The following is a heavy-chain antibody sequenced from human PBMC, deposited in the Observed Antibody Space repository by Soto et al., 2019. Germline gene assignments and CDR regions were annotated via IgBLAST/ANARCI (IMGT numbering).Heavy chain of an antibody. V-gene: IGHV1-3*01. CDR1: GYTFTSYA. D-gene: IGHD6-19*01. Sequence: ASVKVSCKASGYTFTSYAMHWVRQAPGQRLEWMGWINAGNGNTKYSQKFQGRVTITRDTSASTAYMELSSLRSEDTAVYYCARGPPEHARIAEAVDYWGQGTLVTVSS. CDR3: ARGPPEHARIAEAVDY. J-gene: IGHJ4*02. CDR2: INAGNGNT.